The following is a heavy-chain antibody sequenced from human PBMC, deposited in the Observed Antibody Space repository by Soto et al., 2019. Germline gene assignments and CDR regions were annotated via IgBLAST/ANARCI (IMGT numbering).Heavy chain of an antibody. CDR2: INHSGST. D-gene: IGHD6-19*01. CDR1: GGSFSGYY. V-gene: IGHV4-34*01. J-gene: IGHJ4*02. CDR3: ARVWGYSSGWYPGRRYYFDY. Sequence: QVQLQQWGAGLLKPSETLSLTCAVYGGSFSGYYWSWIRQPPGKGLEWIGEINHSGSTNYNPSLKSRVTISVDTSKNQFSLKLSSVTAADTAVYYCARVWGYSSGWYPGRRYYFDYWGQGTLVTVSS.